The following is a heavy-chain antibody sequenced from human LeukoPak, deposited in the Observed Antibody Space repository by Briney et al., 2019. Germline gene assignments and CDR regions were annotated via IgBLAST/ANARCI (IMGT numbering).Heavy chain of an antibody. J-gene: IGHJ4*02. CDR1: GGSISSHY. V-gene: IGHV4-59*11. D-gene: IGHD3-10*01. CDR3: ARDLGFGELLPNY. CDR2: IYYSGST. Sequence: SETLSLTCTVSGGSISSHYWSWIRQPPGKGLEWIGYIYYSGSTNYNPSLKSGVTISVDTSKNQFSLKLSSVTAADTAVYYCARDLGFGELLPNYWGQGTLVTVSS.